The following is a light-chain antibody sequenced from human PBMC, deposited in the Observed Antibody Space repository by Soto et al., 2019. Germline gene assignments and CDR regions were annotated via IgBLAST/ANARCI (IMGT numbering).Light chain of an antibody. CDR3: KQYESTPPT. Sequence: DIVMTQSPDSLAVSLGERATINCKSSQSVLYSSNNKNYLAWYQQRPGQPPKLLIYWASTRESGVPDRFIGSGSGTDFTLTITSLQAEDVAVYYCKQYESTPPTFGQGTKLEIK. CDR2: WAS. J-gene: IGKJ2*01. V-gene: IGKV4-1*01. CDR1: QSVLYSSNNKNY.